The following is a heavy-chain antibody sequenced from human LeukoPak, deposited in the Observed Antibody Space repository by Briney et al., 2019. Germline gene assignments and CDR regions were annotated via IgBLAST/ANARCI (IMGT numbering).Heavy chain of an antibody. CDR3: ARDNSVRDEAWWFNP. CDR1: VYTFTRNY. Sequence: ASVKLSCKAFVYTFTRNYMHWVRQAPGQGPERMGVISPSGGSTTYAQKFQGRVTLTRAMSTSTDYLELSSLRSEDTAVYYCARDNSVRDEAWWFNPWGQRTLVTVSS. CDR2: ISPSGGST. D-gene: IGHD5-24*01. V-gene: IGHV1-46*01. J-gene: IGHJ5*02.